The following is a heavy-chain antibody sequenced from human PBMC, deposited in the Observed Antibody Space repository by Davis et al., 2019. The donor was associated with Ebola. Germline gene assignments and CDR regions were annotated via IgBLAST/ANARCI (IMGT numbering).Heavy chain of an antibody. D-gene: IGHD2/OR15-2a*01. J-gene: IGHJ6*02. CDR1: GYTFTSYD. Sequence: AASVKVSCKASGYTFTSYDINWVRQATGQGLEWMGWMNPNSGNTGYAQKFQGRVTITADKSTSTAYMELSSLRSEDTAVYYCAKTLIRNIPDYNYYGMDVWGQGTTVTVSS. CDR3: AKTLIRNIPDYNYYGMDV. V-gene: IGHV1-8*01. CDR2: MNPNSGNT.